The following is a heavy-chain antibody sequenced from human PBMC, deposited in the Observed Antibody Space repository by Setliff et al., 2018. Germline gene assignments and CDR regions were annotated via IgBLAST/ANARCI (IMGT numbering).Heavy chain of an antibody. Sequence: ASVKVSCKASGYTFTSYDINWVRRATGQGLEWMGWMNPNSGNTGYAQKFQGRVTITRNTSISTAYMELSSLRSEDTAVYYCARGYCSGGSCYSGLPSAFDIWGQGTMVTVSS. J-gene: IGHJ3*02. D-gene: IGHD2-15*01. CDR1: GYTFTSYD. V-gene: IGHV1-8*03. CDR2: MNPNSGNT. CDR3: ARGYCSGGSCYSGLPSAFDI.